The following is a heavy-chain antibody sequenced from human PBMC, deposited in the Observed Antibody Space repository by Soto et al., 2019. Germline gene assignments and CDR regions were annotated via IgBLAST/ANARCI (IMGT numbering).Heavy chain of an antibody. CDR1: GGSFSGYY. CDR3: ARDHLGVGVPLDY. V-gene: IGHV4-34*01. CDR2: INHSGST. Sequence: SETLSLTCAVYGGSFSGYYWSWIRQPPGKGLEWIGEINHSGSTNYNPSLKSRVTISVDTSKNQFSLKLSSVTAADTAVYYCARDHLGVGVPLDYWAQGTLVT. D-gene: IGHD1-26*01. J-gene: IGHJ4*02.